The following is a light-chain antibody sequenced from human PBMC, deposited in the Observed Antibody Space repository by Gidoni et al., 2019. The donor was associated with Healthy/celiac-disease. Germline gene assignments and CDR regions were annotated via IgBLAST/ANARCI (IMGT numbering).Light chain of an antibody. CDR3: QQYNNWSIT. CDR1: QSVSSN. J-gene: IGKJ5*01. V-gene: IGKV3-15*01. CDR2: GAS. Sequence: EIVMTQSPATLSVSPGERATLSCRASQSVSSNLAWYQQKPGQAPRLLISGASTRATGIPARFSGSGSGTEFTLTISSLQSEDFAVYYCQQYNNWSITFXQXTRLEIK.